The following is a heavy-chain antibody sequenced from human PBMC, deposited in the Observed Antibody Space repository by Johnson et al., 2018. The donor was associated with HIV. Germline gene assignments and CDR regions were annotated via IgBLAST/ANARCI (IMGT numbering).Heavy chain of an antibody. D-gene: IGHD2-8*02. CDR2: IKQDGSEK. CDR1: GFTFSSYW. Sequence: VQLVESGGGLVQPGGSLRLSCAASGFTFSSYWMSWVRQAPGKGLEWVANIKQDGSEKYYVDSVKGRCTISRDNAKNSLYLQMTSLRAEDTAVYYCARVGRPAWTGGVCSRANAFDIWGHGTMVTVSS. J-gene: IGHJ3*02. V-gene: IGHV3-7*05. CDR3: ARVGRPAWTGGVCSRANAFDI.